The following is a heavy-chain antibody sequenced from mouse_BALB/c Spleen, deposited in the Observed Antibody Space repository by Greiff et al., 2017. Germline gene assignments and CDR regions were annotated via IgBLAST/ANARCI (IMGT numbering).Heavy chain of an antibody. CDR3: ARRGYSRAMDY. D-gene: IGHD2-12*01. CDR1: GFTFSSFG. CDR2: ISSGSSTI. J-gene: IGHJ4*01. V-gene: IGHV5-17*02. Sequence: EVQRVESGGGLVQPGGSRKLSCAASGFTFSSFGMHWVRQAPEKGLEWVAYISSGSSTIYYADTVKGRFTISRDNPKNTLFLQMTSLRSEDTAMYYCARRGYSRAMDYWGQGTSVTVSS.